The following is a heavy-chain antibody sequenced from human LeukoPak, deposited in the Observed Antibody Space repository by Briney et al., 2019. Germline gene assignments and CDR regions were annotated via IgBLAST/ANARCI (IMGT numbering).Heavy chain of an antibody. J-gene: IGHJ3*01. CDR1: GFSIRNNW. D-gene: IGHD4-17*01. V-gene: IGHV3-74*01. CDR3: VRVDHGDYVAAIDV. CDR2: INSGGSDT. Sequence: GGSLRLSCTASGFSIRNNWMHWVRQAPGKGLVWVSRINSGGSDTSYADSVKGRFTISRDNAKNTVYLQMNSVRPEDTAAYHCVRVDHGDYVAAIDVWGQGTMVIVFS.